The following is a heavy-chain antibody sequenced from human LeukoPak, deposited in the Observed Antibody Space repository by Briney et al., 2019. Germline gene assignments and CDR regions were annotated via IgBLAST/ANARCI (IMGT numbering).Heavy chain of an antibody. CDR3: ARVYIYGRSYFDY. Sequence: SETLSLTCTVSGGSISSGSYYWSWIRQPAGKGLEWIGRIYTSGSTNYNPSLKSRVTISVDTSKNQFSLKLSSVTVADTAIYYCARVYIYGRSYFDYWGQGTLVTVSS. CDR1: GGSISSGSYY. D-gene: IGHD5-18*01. J-gene: IGHJ4*02. V-gene: IGHV4-61*02. CDR2: IYTSGST.